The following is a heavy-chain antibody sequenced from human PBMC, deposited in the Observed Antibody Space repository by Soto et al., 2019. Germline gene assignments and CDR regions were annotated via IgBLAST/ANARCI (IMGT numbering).Heavy chain of an antibody. J-gene: IGHJ5*02. CDR2: INPNSGGT. CDR1: GYTFTGYY. Sequence: GASVKVSCKASGYTFTGYYMHWVRQAPGQGLEWMGWINPNSGGTNYAQKFQGWVTMTRDTSISTAYMELSRLRSDDTAVYYCARGVKSAFWSGYSLNWFDPWGQGTLVTVSS. D-gene: IGHD3-3*01. CDR3: ARGVKSAFWSGYSLNWFDP. V-gene: IGHV1-2*04.